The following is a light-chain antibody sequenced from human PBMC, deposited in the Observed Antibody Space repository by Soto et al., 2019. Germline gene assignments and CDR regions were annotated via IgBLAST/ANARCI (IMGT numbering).Light chain of an antibody. CDR2: GAS. CDR1: QSVSSSY. Sequence: EIVLTQSPGTLSLSPGARVTLSCRASQSVSSSYLAWYQQKLGQAPRLLIYGASSRATGIPDRFSGSRSGTDFTLTISRLEPEDFAVYYCQQYDSSPGTVGQGTKVDIK. CDR3: QQYDSSPGT. J-gene: IGKJ1*01. V-gene: IGKV3-20*01.